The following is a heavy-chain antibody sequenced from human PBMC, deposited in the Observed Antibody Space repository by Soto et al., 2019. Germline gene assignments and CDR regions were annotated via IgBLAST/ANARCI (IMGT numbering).Heavy chain of an antibody. J-gene: IGHJ4*02. CDR1: AYSWTSYW. V-gene: IGHV5-10-1*01. Sequence: GECLKSSGKGSAYSWTSYWISWVRQMPGKGLEWMGRIDPSDSYTNYSPSFQGHVTISADKSISTAYLQWSSLKASGTAMYYCARRVGYDFWSGYLGSDYWGPGTLVTVSS. CDR2: IDPSDSYT. D-gene: IGHD3-3*01. CDR3: ARRVGYDFWSGYLGSDY.